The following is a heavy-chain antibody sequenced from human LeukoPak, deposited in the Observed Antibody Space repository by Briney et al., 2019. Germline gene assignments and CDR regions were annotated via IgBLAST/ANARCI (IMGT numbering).Heavy chain of an antibody. V-gene: IGHV3-23*01. Sequence: GGSLRLSCAASGFTLSSYAMRWVRQAPGEGLEWVSDISGSGGSTYYADSLNGRFTISRDNSKNTLYLQMNSLRAEDTAVYYCAKDASSGSQWRDYYYYYGMDVWGQGTTVTVSS. CDR3: AKDASSGSQWRDYYYYYGMDV. D-gene: IGHD6-19*01. CDR2: ISGSGGST. CDR1: GFTLSSYA. J-gene: IGHJ6*02.